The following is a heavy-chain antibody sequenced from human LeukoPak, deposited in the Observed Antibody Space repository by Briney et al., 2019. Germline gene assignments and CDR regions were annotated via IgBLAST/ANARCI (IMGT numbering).Heavy chain of an antibody. CDR2: INPNSGGI. D-gene: IGHD3-22*01. CDR3: ARGAGYSGRSVDY. Sequence: ASVKVSCKASGYTFTGYYMHWVRQAPGQGLEWMGWINPNSGGINYAQKFQGRVTMTRDTSISTAYMELSRLRSDDTAVYYCARGAGYSGRSVDYWGQGTLVTVSS. V-gene: IGHV1-2*02. CDR1: GYTFTGYY. J-gene: IGHJ4*02.